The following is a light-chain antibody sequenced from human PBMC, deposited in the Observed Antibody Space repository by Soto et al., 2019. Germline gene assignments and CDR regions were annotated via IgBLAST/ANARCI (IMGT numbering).Light chain of an antibody. CDR2: AAS. Sequence: DIPLTQSPSFLSASLGDRVTITCRASQGISSSLAWYQQKAGKAPKLLIYAASTLQSGVPSRFSGSGSGTEFTLTISSLQPEDFATYYCQQLNTYPLTFGGGTKVEIK. V-gene: IGKV1-9*01. CDR3: QQLNTYPLT. J-gene: IGKJ4*01. CDR1: QGISSS.